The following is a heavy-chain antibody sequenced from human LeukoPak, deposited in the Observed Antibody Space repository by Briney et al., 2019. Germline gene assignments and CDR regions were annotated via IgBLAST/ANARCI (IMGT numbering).Heavy chain of an antibody. D-gene: IGHD5-18*01. CDR3: ATSGHSYGYVDY. CDR1: GFTFSSYA. J-gene: IGHJ4*02. Sequence: TGGSLRLSCAASGFTFSSYAMSWVRQAPGKGLEWVSAISGSGGSTYYADSVKGRFTISRDNSKNTLYLQMNSLRAEDTAVYYCATSGHSYGYVDYWGQGTLVTVSS. V-gene: IGHV3-23*01. CDR2: ISGSGGST.